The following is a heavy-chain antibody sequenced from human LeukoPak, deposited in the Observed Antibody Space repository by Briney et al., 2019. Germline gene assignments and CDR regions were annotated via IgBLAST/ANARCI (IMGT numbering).Heavy chain of an antibody. CDR3: ARRWGPLCSSASCYWRDWYFDL. CDR2: INPNSGGT. J-gene: IGHJ2*01. V-gene: IGHV1-2*02. D-gene: IGHD2-2*01. CDR1: GYTFTGYY. Sequence: GASVKVSCKASGYTFTGYYMHWVRQAPGQGLEWMGWINPNSGGTNCAQKFQGRVTMTRDTSISTAYMELSSLRSEDTAVYYCARRWGPLCSSASCYWRDWYFDLWGRGTLVTVSS.